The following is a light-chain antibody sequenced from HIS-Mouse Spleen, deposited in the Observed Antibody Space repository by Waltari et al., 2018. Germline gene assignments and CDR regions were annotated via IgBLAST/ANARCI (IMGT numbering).Light chain of an antibody. J-gene: IGKJ2*01. CDR2: DAS. CDR1: QDISNY. V-gene: IGKV1-33*01. CDR3: QQYDNLPYT. Sequence: DIQMTQSPSSLSASVGDRVTITCQASQDISNYLNWYQQKPGKAPKFLIYDASNLETGVPSRFSGSGSGTDFTFTISSLQPEDIATYYFQQYDNLPYTFGQGTKLEIK.